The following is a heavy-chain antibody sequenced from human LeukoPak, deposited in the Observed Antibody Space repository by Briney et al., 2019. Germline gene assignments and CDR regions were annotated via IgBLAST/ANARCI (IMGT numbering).Heavy chain of an antibody. CDR1: GFTFSSYA. J-gene: IGHJ3*02. D-gene: IGHD5-24*01. Sequence: PGGSLRLSGAASGFTFSSYAMSWVRQAPGKGLEWVSTITGSGSSTYYADSVKGRFTISRDKSMNTLYLHMNSLRAEDTAMYYCAKKRDAFDIWGQGTVVAVSS. CDR3: AKKRDAFDI. CDR2: ITGSGSST. V-gene: IGHV3-23*01.